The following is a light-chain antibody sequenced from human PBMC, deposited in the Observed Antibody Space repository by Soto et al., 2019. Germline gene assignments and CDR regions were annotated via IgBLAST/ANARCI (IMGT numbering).Light chain of an antibody. CDR2: AAS. CDR3: PQSYSTPRT. V-gene: IGKV1-39*01. Sequence: DIQMTQSPSSLSASVGDRVTIACRASQSISNYLNWYQQKRGKAPKLLMYAASSLQSGVPSRFGGSGSGTDFTLTISSLQPEDFATYCCPQSYSTPRTFGQGTKVEIK. CDR1: QSISNY. J-gene: IGKJ1*01.